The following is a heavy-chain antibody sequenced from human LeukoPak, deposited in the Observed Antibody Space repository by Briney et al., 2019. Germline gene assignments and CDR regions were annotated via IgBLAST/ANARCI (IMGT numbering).Heavy chain of an antibody. CDR3: ARVNIVVVPAASRYAFDI. D-gene: IGHD2-2*01. CDR2: IIPIFGTA. CDR1: GGTFSSYA. Sequence: SVKVSCKASGGTFSSYAISWVRQAPGQGLEWMGGIIPIFGTANYAQKFQGRVTITADESTSTAYMELSSLRSEDTAVYYCARVNIVVVPAASRYAFDIWGQGTMVTVSP. V-gene: IGHV1-69*13. J-gene: IGHJ3*02.